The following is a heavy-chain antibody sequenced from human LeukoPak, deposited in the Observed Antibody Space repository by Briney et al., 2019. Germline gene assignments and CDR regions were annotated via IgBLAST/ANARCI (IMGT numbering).Heavy chain of an antibody. Sequence: PGRSLRLSCAASGFTFSSYAMHWVRQAPGKGLEWVAVISYDGSKKYYADSVKGRFTISRDNSKNTLYLQMNSLRAEDTAVYYCARAKGYCSSTSCYIRYWGQGTLVTVSS. D-gene: IGHD2-2*02. CDR2: ISYDGSKK. CDR3: ARAKGYCSSTSCYIRY. J-gene: IGHJ4*02. CDR1: GFTFSSYA. V-gene: IGHV3-30*01.